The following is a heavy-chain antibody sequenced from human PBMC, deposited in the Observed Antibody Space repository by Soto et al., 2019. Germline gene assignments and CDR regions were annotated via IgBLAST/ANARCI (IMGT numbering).Heavy chain of an antibody. D-gene: IGHD3-10*01. Sequence: SGPTLVNPTQTLTLTCTFSGFSLSTSGVGVGWIRQPPGKALEWLALIYWDGDKRYSPSLKSRLTIMKDTSKNQVVLIMTNMDPVDTATYYCARAQWFGDPFDYWGQGTLVTVSS. J-gene: IGHJ4*02. V-gene: IGHV2-5*02. CDR1: GFSLSTSGVG. CDR3: ARAQWFGDPFDY. CDR2: IYWDGDK.